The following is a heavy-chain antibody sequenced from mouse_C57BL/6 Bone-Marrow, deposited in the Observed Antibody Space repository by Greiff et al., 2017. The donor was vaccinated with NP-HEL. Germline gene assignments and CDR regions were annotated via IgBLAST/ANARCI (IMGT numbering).Heavy chain of an antibody. CDR3: ARRGYSNYPWFAY. V-gene: IGHV1-64*01. CDR2: IHPNSGST. CDR1: GYTFTSYW. Sequence: QVQLQQPGAELVKPGASVKLSCKASGYTFTSYWMHWVKQRPGQGLEWIGMIHPNSGSTNYNEKFKSKATLTVDKSSSTAYMQLSSLTSEDSAVYYCARRGYSNYPWFAYWGQGTLVTVSA. D-gene: IGHD2-5*01. J-gene: IGHJ3*01.